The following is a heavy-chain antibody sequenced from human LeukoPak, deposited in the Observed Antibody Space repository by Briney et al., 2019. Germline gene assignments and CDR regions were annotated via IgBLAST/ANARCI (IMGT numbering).Heavy chain of an antibody. CDR1: GYTFTTYD. Sequence: ASVKVSCKASGYTFTTYDINWVRQATGRGLEWMGWMNPNSGNTGYAQKFQGRVTMTRNTSISTAYMELSSLRSEDTAVYYCARTYSSSWPHYYYYMDVWGKGTTVTISS. V-gene: IGHV1-8*01. CDR2: MNPNSGNT. D-gene: IGHD6-13*01. CDR3: ARTYSSSWPHYYYYMDV. J-gene: IGHJ6*03.